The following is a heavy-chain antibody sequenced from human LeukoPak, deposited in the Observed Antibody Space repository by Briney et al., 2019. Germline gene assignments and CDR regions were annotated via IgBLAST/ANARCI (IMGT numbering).Heavy chain of an antibody. CDR1: GGSISSSSYY. V-gene: IGHV4-39*01. Sequence: SETLSLTCTVSGGSISSSSYYWGWIRQPPGKGLEWIVSIYYSGSTYYNPSLKSRFTISVDTSKNQFSLKLSSVTAADTAVYYCARTDSGYLKNWFDPWGQGTLVTVSS. D-gene: IGHD5-12*01. CDR3: ARTDSGYLKNWFDP. CDR2: IYYSGST. J-gene: IGHJ5*02.